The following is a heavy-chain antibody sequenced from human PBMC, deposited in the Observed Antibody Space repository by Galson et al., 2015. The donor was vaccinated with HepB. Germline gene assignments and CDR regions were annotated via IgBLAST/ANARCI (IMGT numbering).Heavy chain of an antibody. CDR2: ISAYNGNT. CDR1: GYTFTSYG. J-gene: IGHJ3*02. CDR3: ARDRIAVAGNAAFDI. D-gene: IGHD6-19*01. V-gene: IGHV1-18*01. Sequence: SVKVSCKASGYTFTSYGISWVRQAPGQGLEWMGWISAYNGNTNYAQKLQGRVTMTTDTSTSTAYMELSSLRSEDTAVYYCARDRIAVAGNAAFDIWGQGTMVTVSS.